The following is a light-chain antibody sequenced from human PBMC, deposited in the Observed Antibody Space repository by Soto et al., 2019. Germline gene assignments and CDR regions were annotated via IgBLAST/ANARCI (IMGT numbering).Light chain of an antibody. J-gene: IGKJ2*01. CDR3: QQYGGSALYT. CDR2: GAS. CDR1: QSVSSSY. V-gene: IGKV3-20*01. Sequence: EIVLTQSPGTMSLSPGERATLSCRASQSVSSSYLAWYQQKPGQAPRLLIYGASSRATGIPDRFSGSGSGPDFTLTISRLEPEDFAVFYCQQYGGSALYTFGQGTKLEIK.